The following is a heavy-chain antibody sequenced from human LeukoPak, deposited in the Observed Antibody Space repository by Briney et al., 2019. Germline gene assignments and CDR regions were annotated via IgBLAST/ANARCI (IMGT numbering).Heavy chain of an antibody. J-gene: IGHJ4*02. CDR3: AREGNGYFDY. CDR2: IYYSGST. D-gene: IGHD2-8*01. Sequence: SETLSLTCIVSGGSISSYYWSWIRQPPGKGLEWIGYIYYSGSTNYNPSLKSRVTISVDTSKNQFSLKLSSVTAADTAVYYCAREGNGYFDYWGQGTLVTVSS. CDR1: GGSISSYY. V-gene: IGHV4-59*01.